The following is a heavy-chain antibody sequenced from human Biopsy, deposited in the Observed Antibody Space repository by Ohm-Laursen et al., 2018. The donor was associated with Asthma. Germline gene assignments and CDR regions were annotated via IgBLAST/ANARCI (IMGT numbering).Heavy chain of an antibody. CDR2: MSFDGRQT. D-gene: IGHD1-1*01. Sequence: SLRLSCAASGFSFGSYGMHWVRQAPGKGLELVAVMSFDGRQTYYADSVKGRFTISRDNSKNTLYLQMNSLREEDTAVYYCVRDGTDDAFDIWGQGTVVSVSS. V-gene: IGHV3-30*03. CDR1: GFSFGSYG. CDR3: VRDGTDDAFDI. J-gene: IGHJ3*02.